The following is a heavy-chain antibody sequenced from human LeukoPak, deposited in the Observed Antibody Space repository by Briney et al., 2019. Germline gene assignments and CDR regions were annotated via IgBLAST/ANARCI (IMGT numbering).Heavy chain of an antibody. CDR2: IYYSGST. J-gene: IGHJ5*02. V-gene: IGHV4-61*01. CDR1: GGSVSSGSYY. D-gene: IGHD3-10*01. CDR3: ARDAGDLVGVSLGYFDP. Sequence: SETLSFTCTVSGGSVSSGSYYWSWIRQPPGKGLEWIGYIYYSGSTNYNPSLKSRVTISVDTSKNQFSLKLSSVTAADTDVYYCARDAGDLVGVSLGYFDPWGQGTLVTVSS.